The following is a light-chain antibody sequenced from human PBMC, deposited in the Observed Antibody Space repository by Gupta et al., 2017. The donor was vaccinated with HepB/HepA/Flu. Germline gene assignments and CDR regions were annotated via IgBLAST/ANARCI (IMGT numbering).Light chain of an antibody. CDR2: THN. Sequence: QPALPPPPSASRAPGQRVTISCSGSSSNIGSNVVNWYQQFPGTAPKLLIYTHNERPSGVPDRFSGSKSGTSASLAISGLQSEDEADYYCAAWDNSMNGRVFGGGTKLTVL. J-gene: IGLJ3*02. CDR3: AAWDNSMNGRV. V-gene: IGLV1-44*01. CDR1: SSNIGSNV.